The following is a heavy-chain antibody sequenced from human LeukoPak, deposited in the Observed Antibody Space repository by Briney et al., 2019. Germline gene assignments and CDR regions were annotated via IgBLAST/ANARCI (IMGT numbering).Heavy chain of an antibody. CDR1: GFTFSNAW. CDR3: TTISASVVGGSFDY. CDR2: SKNKIYGGAT. J-gene: IGHJ4*01. D-gene: IGHD2-15*01. Sequence: PGGSLRLSCAASGFTFSNAWMSWVRQAPGKGLEWVGRSKNKIYGGATDYAAPVKGRFTIPRDDSKNTLYLQMNSLKTENTAVYYCTTISASVVGGSFDYWGQGALVTVSS. V-gene: IGHV3-15*01.